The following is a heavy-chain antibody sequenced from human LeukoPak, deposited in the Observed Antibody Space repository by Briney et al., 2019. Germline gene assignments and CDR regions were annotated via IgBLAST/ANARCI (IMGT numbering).Heavy chain of an antibody. CDR2: INWNGGST. V-gene: IGHV3-20*04. CDR1: GFTFDDYG. J-gene: IGHJ4*02. CDR3: ARDGYSGYDSQDDY. D-gene: IGHD5-12*01. Sequence: SGGSLRLSCAASGFTFDDYGMSWVRQAPGKGLEWVSGINWNGGSTGYADSVKGRFTISGDNAKNSLYLQMNSLRAEDTALYYCARDGYSGYDSQDDYWGQGTLVTVSS.